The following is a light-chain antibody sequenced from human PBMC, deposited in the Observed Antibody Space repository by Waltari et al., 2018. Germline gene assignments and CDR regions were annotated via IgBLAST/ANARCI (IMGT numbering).Light chain of an antibody. J-gene: IGLJ3*02. Sequence: QSALTQPASVSGSPGQSITIPCTGTSSDVGSYNLVSWYQQHPGKAPKLMIYEVSKRPSGVSNRFSGSKSGNTASLTISGLQAEDEADYYCCSYAGNYTWMFGGGTKLTVL. CDR3: CSYAGNYTWM. CDR1: SSDVGSYNL. V-gene: IGLV2-23*02. CDR2: EVS.